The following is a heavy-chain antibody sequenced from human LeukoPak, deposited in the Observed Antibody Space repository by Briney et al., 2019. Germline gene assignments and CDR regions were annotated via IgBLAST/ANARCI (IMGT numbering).Heavy chain of an antibody. CDR1: GASIDSHY. Sequence: PSETLSLTCSVSGASIDSHYWSWIRQSPGKGLEWIGYVFNGGSTNYNPSLNSRVTMSLDTSRVQFSLRLSSVTAADTAIYYCASRPADTTWYGVFDYWSQGTLVTVSS. J-gene: IGHJ4*02. D-gene: IGHD3-10*01. CDR2: VFNGGST. CDR3: ASRPADTTWYGVFDY. V-gene: IGHV4-59*11.